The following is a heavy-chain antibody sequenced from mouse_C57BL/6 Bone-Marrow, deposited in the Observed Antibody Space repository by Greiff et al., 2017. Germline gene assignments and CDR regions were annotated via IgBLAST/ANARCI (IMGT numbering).Heavy chain of an antibody. Sequence: EVQLQQSGAELVRPGASVKLSCTASGFNIKDHYMHWVKQRPEQGLEWIGWIDPENGDTEYASKFQGKATITADTSSNTAYLQLSSLTSEDTAVYYCTLANWDDYWGQGTTLTVSS. V-gene: IGHV14-4*01. CDR2: IDPENGDT. CDR1: GFNIKDHY. D-gene: IGHD4-1*01. CDR3: TLANWDDY. J-gene: IGHJ2*01.